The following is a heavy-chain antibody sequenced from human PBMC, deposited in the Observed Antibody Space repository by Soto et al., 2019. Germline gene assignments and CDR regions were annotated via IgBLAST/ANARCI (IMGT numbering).Heavy chain of an antibody. Sequence: EVQLVESGGGLVQPGGSLKLSCVASGFAFSDSAIHWVRQSSGKGLEWVGRIKDKGNNYAIAYAASVTGRFTVSRDDSKNTAYLQINSLKIEDTAIYFCIRHRIIWANHMTAAVSNDGFDIWGQGTMVTVSS. CDR1: GFAFSDSA. J-gene: IGHJ3*02. V-gene: IGHV3-73*01. D-gene: IGHD2-21*02. CDR3: IRHRIIWANHMTAAVSNDGFDI. CDR2: IKDKGNNYAI.